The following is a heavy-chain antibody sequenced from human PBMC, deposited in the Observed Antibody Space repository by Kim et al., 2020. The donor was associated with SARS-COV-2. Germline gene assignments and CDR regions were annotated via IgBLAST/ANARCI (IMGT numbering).Heavy chain of an antibody. CDR1: GGSLSGYY. V-gene: IGHV4-34*01. J-gene: IGHJ6*02. D-gene: IGHD6-13*01. Sequence: SETLSLTCAVYGGSLSGYYWSWIRQPPGKGLEWIGEINHSGSTNYNPSLKSRVTISVDTSKNQFSLKLSSVTAADTAVYYCARGRGIAAAGTLLYYYYYGMDVWGQGTTVTVSS. CDR3: ARGRGIAAAGTLLYYYYYGMDV. CDR2: INHSGST.